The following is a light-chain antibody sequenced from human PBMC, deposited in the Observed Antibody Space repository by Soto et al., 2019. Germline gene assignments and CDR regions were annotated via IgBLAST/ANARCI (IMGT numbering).Light chain of an antibody. CDR1: QGISSY. Sequence: DIQMTQSPSSLSAPVGDRVTITCRASQGISSYLAWYQQKPGKAPKLLIYAASTLQSGVPSRFSGSGSGTDFTLTISRLEPEDFAVYYCQQYGSSLITFGQGTRLEIK. CDR3: QQYGSSLIT. V-gene: IGKV1-9*01. CDR2: AAS. J-gene: IGKJ5*01.